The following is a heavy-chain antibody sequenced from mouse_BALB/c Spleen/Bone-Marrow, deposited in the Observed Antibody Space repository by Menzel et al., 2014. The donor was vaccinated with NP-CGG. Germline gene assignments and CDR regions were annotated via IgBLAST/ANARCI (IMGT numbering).Heavy chain of an antibody. CDR1: GYTFTSYY. J-gene: IGHJ4*01. V-gene: IGHV1S56*01. CDR2: IYPGDGST. CDR3: ARGGGMDY. Sequence: VQLVESGPELVKPGASVKMSCKASGYTFTSYYIHWVKQRPGQGLEWIGWIYPGDGSTKYNEKFKGKTTLTADKSSSTAYMLLSSLTSEDSAIYFCARGGGMDYWGQGTSVTVSS.